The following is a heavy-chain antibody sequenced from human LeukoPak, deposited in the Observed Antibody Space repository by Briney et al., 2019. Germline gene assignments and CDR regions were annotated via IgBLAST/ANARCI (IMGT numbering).Heavy chain of an antibody. J-gene: IGHJ3*02. CDR3: ARHLEYSFGI. V-gene: IGHV4-34*01. CDR2: ISHRGYT. Sequence: SETLSLTCAVYGGSLSGYYWSWIRQPPGKGLEWIGQISHRGYTNYNPSLKSRVTISIATSNNQFSLKLSSVTAADTAVYYCARHLEYSFGIWGQGTMVTVSS. CDR1: GGSLSGYY. D-gene: IGHD4-11*01.